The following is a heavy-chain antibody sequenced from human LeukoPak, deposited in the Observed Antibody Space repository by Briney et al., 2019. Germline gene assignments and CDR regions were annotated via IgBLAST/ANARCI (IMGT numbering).Heavy chain of an antibody. CDR1: GGTFSSYA. D-gene: IGHD3-22*01. V-gene: IGHV1-69*04. CDR3: ASADYYDSSGYYYSYYFVY. CDR2: IIPILGIA. J-gene: IGHJ4*02. Sequence: SVKVSCKASGGTFSSYAISWVRQAPGQGLEWMGRIIPILGIANYAQKFQGRVTITADKSTSTAYMELSSLRSEDTAVYYCASADYYDSSGYYYSYYFVYWGQGTLVTVSS.